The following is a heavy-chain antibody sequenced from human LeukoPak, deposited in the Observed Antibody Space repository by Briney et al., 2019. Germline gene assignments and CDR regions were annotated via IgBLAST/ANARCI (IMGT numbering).Heavy chain of an antibody. J-gene: IGHJ4*02. CDR3: ARDRQGPIDY. Sequence: ASVKVSCKTSGYTFTGYYMNWVRQAPGQGLEWMGWINLNSGGTNYAQKFQGWVTMTRDTSISTAYMELSSLRSEDTAVYYCARDRQGPIDYWGQGTLVTVSS. CDR1: GYTFTGYY. V-gene: IGHV1-2*04. CDR2: INLNSGGT.